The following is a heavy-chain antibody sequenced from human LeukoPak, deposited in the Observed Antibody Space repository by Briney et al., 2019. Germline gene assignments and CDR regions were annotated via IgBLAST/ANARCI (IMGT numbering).Heavy chain of an antibody. V-gene: IGHV1-18*04. CDR3: ARGSSHEYYYDSSGPTDY. D-gene: IGHD3-22*01. CDR2: ISAYNGNT. Sequence: ASVKVSCEASGFTFSGYYMQWVRQAPGQGLEWMGWISAYNGNTNYAQKLQGRVTMTTDTSTSTAYMELRSLRSDDTAVYYCARGSSHEYYYDSSGPTDYWGQGTLVTVSS. J-gene: IGHJ4*02. CDR1: GFTFSGYY.